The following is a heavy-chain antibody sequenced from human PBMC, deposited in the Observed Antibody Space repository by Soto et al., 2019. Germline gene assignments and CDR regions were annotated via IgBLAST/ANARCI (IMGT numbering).Heavy chain of an antibody. V-gene: IGHV1-69*02. D-gene: IGHD5-12*01. J-gene: IGHJ4*02. Sequence: SVKVSCKASGGTFSSYTISWVRQAPGQGLEWMGRIIPILGIANYAQKFQGRVTITADKSTSTAYMELSSLRSEDTAVYYCARVTGDGYPFNIDYWGQGTLVTVST. CDR2: IIPILGIA. CDR3: ARVTGDGYPFNIDY. CDR1: GGTFSSYT.